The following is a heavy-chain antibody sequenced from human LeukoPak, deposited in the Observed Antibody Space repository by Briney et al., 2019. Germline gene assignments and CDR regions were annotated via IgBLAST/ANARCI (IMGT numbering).Heavy chain of an antibody. CDR3: AKGNGYSYGRYYFDY. CDR2: ITASGGNT. J-gene: IGHJ4*02. D-gene: IGHD5-18*01. CDR1: GFTFSSYA. Sequence: GGSLRLSCAASGFTFSSYAMGWVRQAPGKGLEWVSAITASGGNTYYADSVKGRFTISRDNSKNTLYLQVYSLRAEDTAVYYCAKGNGYSYGRYYFDYWGQGTLVTVSS. V-gene: IGHV3-23*01.